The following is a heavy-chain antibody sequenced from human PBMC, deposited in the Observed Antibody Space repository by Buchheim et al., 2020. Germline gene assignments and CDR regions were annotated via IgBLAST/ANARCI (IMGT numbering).Heavy chain of an antibody. J-gene: IGHJ6*02. V-gene: IGHV3-13*04. Sequence: EVQLVESGGGLVQPGGSLRLSCAASGFTFSSYDMQWVRQVSGKGLEWVSAVGMAGDTHYSGSVRGRFTISRENAKNSVYLQMNNLGAGDTAVYYCGRDPSGRGMDVWGQGTT. CDR1: GFTFSSYD. CDR2: VGMAGDT. CDR3: GRDPSGRGMDV.